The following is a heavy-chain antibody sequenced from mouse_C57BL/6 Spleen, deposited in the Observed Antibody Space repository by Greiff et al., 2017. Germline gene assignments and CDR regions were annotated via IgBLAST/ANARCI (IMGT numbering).Heavy chain of an antibody. J-gene: IGHJ4*01. Sequence: QVQLKESGPELVKPGASVKISCKASGYSFTSYYIHWVKQRPGQGLEWIGGIYPGGGITKYNEKFKGKATLTADTSSSTAYMQRSSLTSEDSAVYYCAREGVTEYYGSSHAMDYWGQGTSVTVSS. D-gene: IGHD1-1*01. CDR3: AREGVTEYYGSSHAMDY. V-gene: IGHV1-66*01. CDR1: GYSFTSYY. CDR2: IYPGGGIT.